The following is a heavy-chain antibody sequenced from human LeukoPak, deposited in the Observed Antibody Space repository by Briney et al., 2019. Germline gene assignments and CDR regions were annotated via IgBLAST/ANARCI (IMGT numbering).Heavy chain of an antibody. Sequence: GASVKVSCKASGYTFTSYSISWVRQAPGQGLEWMGWISAFNGNTNYAQKLQGRVTMTTDTSTSTAYMELRSLRSDDTAVYYCAKNPLGLKNWFDPWGQGTLVTVSS. CDR1: GYTFTSYS. CDR2: ISAFNGNT. D-gene: IGHD2/OR15-2a*01. CDR3: AKNPLGLKNWFDP. V-gene: IGHV1-18*01. J-gene: IGHJ5*02.